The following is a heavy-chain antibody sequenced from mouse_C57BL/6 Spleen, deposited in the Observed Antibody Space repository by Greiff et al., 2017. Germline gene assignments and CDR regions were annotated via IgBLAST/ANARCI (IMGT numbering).Heavy chain of an antibody. CDR1: GYTFTSYW. Sequence: QVQLQQPGAELVRPGTSVKLSCKASGYTFTSYWMHWVKQRPGQGLEWIGVIDPSDSYTNYNQKFKGKATLTVDPSSSTAYMQLSSLPSEDSAVYYCARGCVYYGDYGWYFDVWGTGTTVTVSS. V-gene: IGHV1-59*01. D-gene: IGHD2-13*01. CDR2: IDPSDSYT. J-gene: IGHJ1*03. CDR3: ARGCVYYGDYGWYFDV.